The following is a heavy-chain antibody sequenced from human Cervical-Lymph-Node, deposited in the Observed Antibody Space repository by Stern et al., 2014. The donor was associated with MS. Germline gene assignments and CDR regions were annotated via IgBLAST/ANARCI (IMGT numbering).Heavy chain of an antibody. D-gene: IGHD3-22*01. CDR2: ISWDDDK. J-gene: IGHJ4*02. V-gene: IGHV2-5*02. CDR3: AHATTYYYDSSGYEGGYYFDY. CDR1: GFSLSTSGVG. Sequence: QITLKESGPTLVKPTQTLTLTCTFSGFSLSTSGVGVGWIRQPPGKALEWLSLISWDDDKRYSPSLKSRLTITKDPSKNQVVLTMTNMDPVDTATYYCAHATTYYYDSSGYEGGYYFDYWGQGTLVTVSS.